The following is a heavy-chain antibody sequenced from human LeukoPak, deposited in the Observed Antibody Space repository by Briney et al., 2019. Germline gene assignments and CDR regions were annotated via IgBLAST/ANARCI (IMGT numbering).Heavy chain of an antibody. D-gene: IGHD1-1*01. Sequence: GGSLRLSCAASGFTFSSYAMHWVRQAPGKGLEWVAVISYDGSNKYYADSVKGRFTISRDNSKNTLYLQMNSLRADDTAVYYCAKANWHDEYIFDYWGQGTLVTVSS. CDR3: AKANWHDEYIFDY. V-gene: IGHV3-30-3*01. CDR2: ISYDGSNK. CDR1: GFTFSSYA. J-gene: IGHJ4*02.